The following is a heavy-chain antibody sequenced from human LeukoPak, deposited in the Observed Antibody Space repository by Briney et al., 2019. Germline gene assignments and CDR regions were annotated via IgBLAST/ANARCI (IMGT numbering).Heavy chain of an antibody. Sequence: PSETLSLTCTVSGGSISIYYWSWIRHPPGKGLEWIGYIYYSGSTNYNPSLKSRVTISVDTSKNQFSLKLSSVTAADTAVYYCARGEMATITVDYWGQGTLVTVSS. CDR1: GGSISIYY. J-gene: IGHJ4*02. D-gene: IGHD5-24*01. CDR3: ARGEMATITVDY. V-gene: IGHV4-59*01. CDR2: IYYSGST.